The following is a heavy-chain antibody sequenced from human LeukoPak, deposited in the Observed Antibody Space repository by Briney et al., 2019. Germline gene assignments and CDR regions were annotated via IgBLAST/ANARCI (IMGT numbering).Heavy chain of an antibody. CDR3: ARGPSWGYDILTV. J-gene: IGHJ4*02. CDR1: GFTVSSNY. CDR2: IYSGGST. Sequence: GGSLRLSCAAPGFTVSSNYMSWVRQAPGKGLEWVSVIYSGGSTYYADSVKGRFTISRDNSKNTLYLQMNSLRAEDTAVYYCARGPSWGYDILTVWGQGTLVTVSP. D-gene: IGHD3-9*01. V-gene: IGHV3-53*01.